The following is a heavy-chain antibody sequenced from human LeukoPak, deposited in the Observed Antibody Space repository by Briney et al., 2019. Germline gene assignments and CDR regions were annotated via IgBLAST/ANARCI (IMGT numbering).Heavy chain of an antibody. V-gene: IGHV4-39*01. Sequence: SETLSLTCSVSGGSISSGSSYWGWIRQPPGKGLEWIGSLYYSGNTYYNPSLNSRVTISVDTSKNQFSLELSSVTAADTAVYYCARGGSYYCFDPWGQGTLVTVSS. CDR2: LYYSGNT. CDR3: ARGGSYYCFDP. D-gene: IGHD1-26*01. J-gene: IGHJ5*02. CDR1: GGSISSGSSY.